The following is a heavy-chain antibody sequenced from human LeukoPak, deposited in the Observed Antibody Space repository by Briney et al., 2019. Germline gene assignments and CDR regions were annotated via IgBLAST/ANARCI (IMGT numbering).Heavy chain of an antibody. D-gene: IGHD6-19*01. V-gene: IGHV4-39*07. CDR1: GDSISSSSYY. CDR2: IYYSGST. J-gene: IGHJ4*02. CDR3: ARPTLSFGYSSGWYDFDY. Sequence: PSETLSLTCTVSGDSISSSSYYWGWIRQPPGKGLEGIGSIYYSGSTYYNPSLKSRVTISVDTSKNQFSLKLSSVTAADTAVYYCARPTLSFGYSSGWYDFDYWGQGTLVTVSS.